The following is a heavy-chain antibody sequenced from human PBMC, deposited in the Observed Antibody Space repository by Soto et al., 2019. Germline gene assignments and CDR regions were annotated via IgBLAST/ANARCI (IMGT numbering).Heavy chain of an antibody. D-gene: IGHD3-10*01. Sequence: GESLKISCAASGFNFSPYWMHWVRQPPGKGLEWVSHINADGSTTVYADSVKGRFTISRDNARNTLYLQMNSLRAEDTAVYYCARDRGNPDSFNIWGQGTMVTVSS. V-gene: IGHV3-74*01. CDR3: ARDRGNPDSFNI. CDR2: INADGSTT. J-gene: IGHJ3*02. CDR1: GFNFSPYW.